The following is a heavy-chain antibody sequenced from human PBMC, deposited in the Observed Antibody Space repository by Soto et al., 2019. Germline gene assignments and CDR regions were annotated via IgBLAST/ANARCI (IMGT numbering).Heavy chain of an antibody. CDR3: ARRGRPRMATSLFDD. CDR2: IYTSGST. J-gene: IGHJ4*02. V-gene: IGHV4-4*07. Sequence: SETLSLTCTVSGGSISSYYWSWIRQPAGKGLEWIGRIYTSGSTNYNPSLRSRVTMSVDTSKNQFSLKLSSVTAADTAVYYCARRGRPRMATSLFDDWGQGTLVTVTS. CDR1: GGSISSYY. D-gene: IGHD3-16*01.